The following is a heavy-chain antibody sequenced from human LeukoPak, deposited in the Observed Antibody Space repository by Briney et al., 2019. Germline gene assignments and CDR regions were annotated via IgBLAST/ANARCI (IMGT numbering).Heavy chain of an antibody. J-gene: IGHJ4*02. Sequence: PSETLSLTCTVSGGSISSSSYYWGWIRQPPGKGLEWIGEINHSGSTNYNPSLKSRVTISVDTSKNQFSLKLSSVTAADTAVYYCARRHTVFYYGSDYWGQGTLVTVSS. CDR3: ARRHTVFYYGSDY. D-gene: IGHD3-10*01. V-gene: IGHV4-39*07. CDR1: GGSISSSSYY. CDR2: INHSGST.